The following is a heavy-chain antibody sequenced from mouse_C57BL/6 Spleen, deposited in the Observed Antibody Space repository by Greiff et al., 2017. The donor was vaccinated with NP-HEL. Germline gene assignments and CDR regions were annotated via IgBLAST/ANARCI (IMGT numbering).Heavy chain of an antibody. J-gene: IGHJ3*01. CDR2: INYDGSST. CDR3: ARDDYDGELGY. V-gene: IGHV5-16*01. D-gene: IGHD2-4*01. Sequence: EVHLVESEGGLVQPGSSMKLSCTASGFTFSDYYMAWVRQVPEKGLEWVANINYDGSSTYYLDSLKSRFIISRDNAKNILYLQMSSLKSEDTATYYGARDDYDGELGYWGQGTLVTVSA. CDR1: GFTFSDYY.